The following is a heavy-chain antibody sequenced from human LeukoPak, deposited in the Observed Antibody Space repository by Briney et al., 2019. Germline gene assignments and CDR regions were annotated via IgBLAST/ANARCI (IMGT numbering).Heavy chain of an antibody. Sequence: GGSLRLSCAASGFTFSSYWMHWVRQGPGKGLVWVSRINSDGSSTNYADSVRGRFTISRDNAENTLYLQMNSLRVEATAVYYCARRVVVVAAPYYFDYWGQGTLVTVSS. J-gene: IGHJ4*02. CDR1: GFTFSSYW. CDR3: ARRVVVVAAPYYFDY. V-gene: IGHV3-74*01. D-gene: IGHD2-15*01. CDR2: INSDGSST.